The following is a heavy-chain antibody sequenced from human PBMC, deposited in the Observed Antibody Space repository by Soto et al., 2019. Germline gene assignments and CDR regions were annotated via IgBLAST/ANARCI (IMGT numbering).Heavy chain of an antibody. Sequence: ESLKISCQSSGYTFSNFWIGWVRQLPGKGLEWMRIIYPGDHETRYSPSFHGKVTISADRSINTAYLQWNSLEASDTAFYFCARSPRSSPYFDYWGQGALVTVSS. CDR1: GYTFSNFW. V-gene: IGHV5-51*01. CDR3: ARSPRSSPYFDY. J-gene: IGHJ4*02. CDR2: IYPGDHET. D-gene: IGHD6-13*01.